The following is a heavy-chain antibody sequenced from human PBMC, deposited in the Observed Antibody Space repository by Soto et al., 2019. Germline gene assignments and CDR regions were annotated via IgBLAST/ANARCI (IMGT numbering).Heavy chain of an antibody. CDR1: GASVSGQY. CDR2: IIPTGST. V-gene: IGHV4-34*01. D-gene: IGHD3-10*01. CDR3: ARGGITMAWNSYYYGMDV. J-gene: IGHJ6*02. Sequence: PSETLSLTCAVSGASVSGQYWSWVRQPPGKGLEWVGEIIPTGSTTYNPSLKSRLSFSLDTSNNHFSLNLSSVSVADTAVYYCARGGITMAWNSYYYGMDVWGQGTTGTVSS.